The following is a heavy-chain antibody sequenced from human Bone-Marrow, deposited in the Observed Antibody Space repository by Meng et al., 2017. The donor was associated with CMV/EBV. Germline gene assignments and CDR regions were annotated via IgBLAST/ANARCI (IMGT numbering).Heavy chain of an antibody. J-gene: IGHJ4*02. CDR3: ARASGKSSNWYSLLAY. V-gene: IGHV3-7*01. D-gene: IGHD6-13*01. Sequence: GESLKISCAASGFTFSSYWMSWVRQAPGKGLEWVANIKQDGSEKYYVDSVKGRFTISRDNAKNSLSLQMNSLRAEDTAVYHCARASGKSSNWYSLLAYWGQGNRVNVSS. CDR1: GFTFSSYW. CDR2: IKQDGSEK.